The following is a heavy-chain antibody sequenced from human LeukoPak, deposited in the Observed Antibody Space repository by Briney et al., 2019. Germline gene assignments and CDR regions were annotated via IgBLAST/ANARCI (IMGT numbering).Heavy chain of an antibody. CDR2: ISSSGTTI. CDR3: ARGSTYYYGMDV. CDR1: GFTFSSYE. V-gene: IGHV3-48*03. Sequence: GGSLRLSCVASGFTFSSYEMNWVRQAPGKGLEWASYISSSGTTIYYADSVKGRFTIFRDNAKNSLYLQMNSLRAEDTAVYYCARGSTYYYGMDVWGQGTTVTVSS. J-gene: IGHJ6*02.